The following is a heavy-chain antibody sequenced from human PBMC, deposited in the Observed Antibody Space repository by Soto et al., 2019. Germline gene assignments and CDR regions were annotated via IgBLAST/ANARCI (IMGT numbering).Heavy chain of an antibody. CDR2: INGRGTGT. CDR1: GLPFQEYA. V-gene: IGHV3-23*01. Sequence: GGSLRLSCEVSGLPFQEYAMSWVRQAPGKGLEWVSSINGRGTGTYTADSVKGRFTISRDNSRNTVYLQMSSLRAEDTAVYFCAKYGVVVPTAREWFLSWCPGT. J-gene: IGHJ4*02. CDR3: AKYGVVVPTAREWFLS. D-gene: IGHD2-2*01.